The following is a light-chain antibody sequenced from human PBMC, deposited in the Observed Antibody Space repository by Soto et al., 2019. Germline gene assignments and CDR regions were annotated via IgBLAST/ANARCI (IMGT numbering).Light chain of an antibody. Sequence: QSVLTQPASVSGSPGQSITISCTGTSSDVGGYNYVSWHQRHPGKAPKLMVYEVSNRPSGVSNRFSGSKSGNTASLTISGLQAEEEADYYCSSYTSSSTYVFGTGTKVTVL. V-gene: IGLV2-14*01. CDR1: SSDVGGYNY. J-gene: IGLJ1*01. CDR3: SSYTSSSTYV. CDR2: EVS.